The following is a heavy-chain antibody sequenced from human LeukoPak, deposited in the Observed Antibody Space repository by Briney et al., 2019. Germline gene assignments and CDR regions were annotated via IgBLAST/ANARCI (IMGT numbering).Heavy chain of an antibody. D-gene: IGHD3-10*01. V-gene: IGHV1-2*02. J-gene: IGHJ4*02. CDR3: ARGGYYSSGTYTAFVY. CDR1: GYTFTGYY. Sequence: ASVKVSCKASGYTFTGYYMHWVRQAPGQGLEWMGWINPNSGGTNYAQKFQGRVTMTRDTSITTAYMELSRLRSDDTAVYYCARGGYYSSGTYTAFVYWGQGALVTVSS. CDR2: INPNSGGT.